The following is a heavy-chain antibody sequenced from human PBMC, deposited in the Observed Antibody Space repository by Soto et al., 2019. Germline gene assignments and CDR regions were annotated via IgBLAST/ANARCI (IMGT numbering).Heavy chain of an antibody. V-gene: IGHV3-23*01. CDR3: ANAPKNDAFDI. J-gene: IGHJ3*02. CDR1: GFAFSSYA. CDR2: ISGSGGST. Sequence: GGSLRLSCAASGFAFSSYAMSWVRQAPGKGLEWVSGISGSGGSTYYADSVKGRFTISRDNPKSTLYLQMNSLRAEDTAVYYCANAPKNDAFDIWGQGTMVTVSS.